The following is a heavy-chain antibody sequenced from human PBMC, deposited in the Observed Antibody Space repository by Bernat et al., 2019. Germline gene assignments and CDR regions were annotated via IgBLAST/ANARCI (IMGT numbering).Heavy chain of an antibody. CDR3: AKGVNGYYHTYWYFDL. CDR2: ISGSGGST. J-gene: IGHJ2*01. CDR1: GFTFSSYA. Sequence: EVQLVESGGGLVQPGGSLRLSCAASGFTFSSYAMSWVRQAPGKGLEWVSAISGSGGSTYYADSVKGRFTISRDNSKNTLYLQMNSLRAEDTAVYYCAKGVNGYYHTYWYFDLWGRGTLVTVSS. V-gene: IGHV3-23*04. D-gene: IGHD3-3*01.